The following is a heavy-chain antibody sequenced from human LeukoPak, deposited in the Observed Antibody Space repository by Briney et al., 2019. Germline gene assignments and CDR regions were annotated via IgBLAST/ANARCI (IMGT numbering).Heavy chain of an antibody. Sequence: SETLSLTCAVSGGSISSSNWWSWVRQPPGKGLEWIGEINHSGSTNYNPSLKSRVTISVDTSKNQFSLKLSSVTAADTAVYYCARDLVTTPNWFDPWGQGTLVTVSS. D-gene: IGHD4-17*01. CDR1: GGSISSSNW. CDR3: ARDLVTTPNWFDP. J-gene: IGHJ5*02. CDR2: INHSGST. V-gene: IGHV4-4*02.